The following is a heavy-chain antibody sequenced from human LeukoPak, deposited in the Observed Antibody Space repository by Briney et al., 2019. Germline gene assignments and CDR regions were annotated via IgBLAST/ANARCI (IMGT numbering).Heavy chain of an antibody. V-gene: IGHV3-66*02. Sequence: GGSLRLSCAASGFSVNINYMSWIRQAPGKGLEWVSVIYSGGSTYYADSVKGRFTISRDNSKNTLYLQMNSLRAEDTAVYYCARGQNTAWTYWGQGTLVTVSS. CDR1: GFSVNINY. CDR2: IYSGGST. J-gene: IGHJ4*02. CDR3: ARGQNTAWTY. D-gene: IGHD3/OR15-3a*01.